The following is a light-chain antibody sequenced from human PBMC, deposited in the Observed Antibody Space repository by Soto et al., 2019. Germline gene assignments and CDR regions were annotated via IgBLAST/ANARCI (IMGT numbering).Light chain of an antibody. Sequence: IVLTQSPGTLSLSTAERSTLSCRAIQSVSAGRLAWYQQKPGQAPRLLIYGAFNRATGIPARFSGSGSGTDFTLTISSLEPEDSAIYYCQQRNIWPPVTFGQGTRLEIK. J-gene: IGKJ5*01. CDR3: QQRNIWPPVT. CDR1: QSVSAGR. V-gene: IGKV3-11*01. CDR2: GAF.